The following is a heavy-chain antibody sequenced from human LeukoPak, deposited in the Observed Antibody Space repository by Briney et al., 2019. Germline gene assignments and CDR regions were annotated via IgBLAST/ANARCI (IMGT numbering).Heavy chain of an antibody. D-gene: IGHD3-22*01. V-gene: IGHV3-66*01. CDR2: IYSGGST. J-gene: IGHJ3*02. CDR1: GFTVSSNY. CDR3: ARDLLRAGYYYDSSRAFDI. Sequence: GGSLRLSCAASGFTVSSNYMSWVRQAPGKGLEWVSVIYSGGSTYYADSVKGRFTISRDNSKNTLYLQMNSLRAEDTAVYYCARDLLRAGYYYDSSRAFDIWAKGQWSPSLQ.